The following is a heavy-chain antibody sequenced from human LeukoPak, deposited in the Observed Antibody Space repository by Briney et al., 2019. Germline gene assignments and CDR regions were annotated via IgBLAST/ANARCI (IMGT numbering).Heavy chain of an antibody. J-gene: IGHJ4*02. V-gene: IGHV3-66*01. CDR1: GFTVRSTF. CDR3: ARDTC. Sequence: GGSLRLSCAASGFTVRSTFMTWVRQAPGKGLEWVSLIYSGDSTYYADSVKGRFTISRDNSGNTLYLQLNSLRAEDTAVYYCARDTCWGQGTLGTVSS. CDR2: IYSGDST.